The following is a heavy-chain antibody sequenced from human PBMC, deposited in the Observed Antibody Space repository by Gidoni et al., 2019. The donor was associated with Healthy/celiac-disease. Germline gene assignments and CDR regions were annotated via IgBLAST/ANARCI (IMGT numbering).Heavy chain of an antibody. Sequence: QVQLVQSGAEVKKPGSSVTVSCKASGGPFSSYALSWVRQAPGQGLEWMGGIIPIFGTANYAQKFQGRVTITADESTSTAYMELSSLRSEDTAVYYCARASALTYCSSTSCYPPDFDYWGQGTLVTVSS. CDR3: ARASALTYCSSTSCYPPDFDY. CDR2: IIPIFGTA. V-gene: IGHV1-69*01. D-gene: IGHD2-2*01. J-gene: IGHJ4*02. CDR1: GGPFSSYA.